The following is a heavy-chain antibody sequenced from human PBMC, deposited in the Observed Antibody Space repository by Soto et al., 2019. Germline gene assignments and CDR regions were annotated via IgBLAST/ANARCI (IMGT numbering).Heavy chain of an antibody. Sequence: ASVKVSCKASGYTFTSFGISWVRQAPGKGLEWMGWITTDKGKTNYAQKFQGRVTMTTDTSTSTAYMELRSLRSDDTAVYYCATRSPAFDYWGQGTLVTVSS. J-gene: IGHJ4*02. V-gene: IGHV1-18*01. CDR1: GYTFTSFG. CDR3: ATRSPAFDY. CDR2: ITTDKGKT.